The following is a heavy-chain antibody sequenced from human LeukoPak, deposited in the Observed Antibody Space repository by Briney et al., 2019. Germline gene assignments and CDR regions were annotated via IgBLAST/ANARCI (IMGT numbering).Heavy chain of an antibody. J-gene: IGHJ6*02. V-gene: IGHV4-4*07. CDR3: ARAFVEIAAAGREYYYYGMDV. D-gene: IGHD6-13*01. CDR1: GGSISSYY. CDR2: IYTSGST. Sequence: PSETLSLTCTVSGGSISSYYWSWIRQPAGKGLEWIGRIYTSGSTNYNPSLKSRVTMSVDTSKNQLSLKLSSVTAADTAVYYCARAFVEIAAAGREYYYYGMDVWGQGTTVTVSS.